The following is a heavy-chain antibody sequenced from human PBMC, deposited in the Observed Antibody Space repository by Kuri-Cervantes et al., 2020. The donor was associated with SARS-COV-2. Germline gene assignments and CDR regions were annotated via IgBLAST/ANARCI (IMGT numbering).Heavy chain of an antibody. V-gene: IGHV4-34*01. CDR2: INHSGST. D-gene: IGHD3-22*01. CDR1: GGSFSGYY. J-gene: IGHJ4*02. Sequence: SQTLSLTCAVYGGSFSGYYWSWIRQPPGKGLEWIGEINHSGSTNYNPSLKGRVTISVDTSKNQFSLKLSSVTAADTAVYYCARGMYYYDSSGYYYDLNFDYWGQGTLVTVSS. CDR3: ARGMYYYDSSGYYYDLNFDY.